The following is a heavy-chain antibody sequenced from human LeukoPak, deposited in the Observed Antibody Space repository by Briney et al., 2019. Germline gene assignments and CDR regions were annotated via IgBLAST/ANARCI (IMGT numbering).Heavy chain of an antibody. J-gene: IGHJ6*04. CDR3: ARDRDYDILTGYYYYGMDV. CDR2: ISSSSSSYI. CDR1: GFTFSSYS. V-gene: IGHV3-21*01. Sequence: GGSLRLSCAASGFTFSSYSMNWVRQAPGKGLEWVSSISSSSSSYIYYADSVKGRFTISRDNAKNSLYLQMNSLRAEDTAVYYCARDRDYDILTGYYYYGMDVWGKGTTVAVSS. D-gene: IGHD3-9*01.